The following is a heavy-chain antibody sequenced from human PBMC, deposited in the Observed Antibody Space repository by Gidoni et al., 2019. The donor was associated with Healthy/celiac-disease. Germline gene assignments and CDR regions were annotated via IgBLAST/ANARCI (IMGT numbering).Heavy chain of an antibody. Sequence: YNPSLKSRVTISVDTSKNQFSLKLSSVTAADTAVYYCARRGEGLDYWGQGTLVTVSS. D-gene: IGHD3-10*01. CDR3: ARRGEGLDY. V-gene: IGHV4-39*01. J-gene: IGHJ4*02.